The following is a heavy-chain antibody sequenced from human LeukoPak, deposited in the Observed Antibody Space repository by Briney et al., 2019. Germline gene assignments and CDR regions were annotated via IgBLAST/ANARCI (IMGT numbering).Heavy chain of an antibody. D-gene: IGHD3-3*01. CDR2: IYTSGST. V-gene: IGHV4-4*09. CDR1: GGSISSYY. Sequence: SETLSLTCTVSGGSISSYYWSWIRQPPGRGLEWIGYIYTSGSTNYNPSLKSRVTISVDTSKNQFSLKLSSVTAADTAVYYCALLNPKQGVAYWGQGTLVTVSS. CDR3: ALLNPKQGVAY. J-gene: IGHJ4*02.